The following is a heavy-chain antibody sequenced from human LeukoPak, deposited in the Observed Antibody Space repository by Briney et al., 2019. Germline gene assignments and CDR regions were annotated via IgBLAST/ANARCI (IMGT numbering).Heavy chain of an antibody. D-gene: IGHD3-3*01. CDR3: ARGRSITIFGVVDNWFDP. CDR2: ISAYNGNT. J-gene: IGHJ5*02. V-gene: IGHV1-18*01. Sequence: GSMKVSCKASGYTFTSYGISWVRQAPGQGLEWMGWISAYNGNTNYAQKLRGRVTMTTDTSTSTAYMELRSLRSDDTAVYYCARGRSITIFGVVDNWFDPWGQGTLVTVSS. CDR1: GYTFTSYG.